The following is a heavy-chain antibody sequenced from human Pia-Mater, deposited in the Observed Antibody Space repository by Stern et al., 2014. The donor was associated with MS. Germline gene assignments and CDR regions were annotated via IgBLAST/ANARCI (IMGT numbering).Heavy chain of an antibody. Sequence: VQLVESGSGLVKPSQTLSLTCAVSGGSISSGGYSWSWIRQPPGKGLEWIGDIYHSGSSYYNPSLKSRVTISVDRSKNQFSLKLSSVTAADTALYYCARSSTVTPNAFDIWGQGTMVTVSS. CDR1: GGSISSGGYS. J-gene: IGHJ3*02. CDR2: IYHSGSS. CDR3: ARSSTVTPNAFDI. V-gene: IGHV4-30-2*01. D-gene: IGHD4-17*01.